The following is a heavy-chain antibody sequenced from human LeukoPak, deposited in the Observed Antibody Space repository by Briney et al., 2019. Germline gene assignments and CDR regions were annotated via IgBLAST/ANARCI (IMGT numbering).Heavy chain of an antibody. CDR1: GDSLTSHF. Sequence: KSSETLSLTCNVSGDSLTSHFWSWIRQTPGKGLEWIGYVFHSGTTNYSPSLKSRVTVSLDTSKKQFDLRLASVTAADTAVYYCARRMATVTDAFDIWGRGTMVSVSS. CDR2: VFHSGTT. J-gene: IGHJ3*02. CDR3: ARRMATVTDAFDI. V-gene: IGHV4-59*08. D-gene: IGHD5-24*01.